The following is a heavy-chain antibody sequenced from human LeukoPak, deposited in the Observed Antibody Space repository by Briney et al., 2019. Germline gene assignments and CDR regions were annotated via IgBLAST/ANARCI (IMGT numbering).Heavy chain of an antibody. Sequence: PGGSLRLSCAASGFTFSSYAMSWVRQAPGKGLEWVSAISGSGGSTYYADSVKGRFTISRDNSKNTLYLQMNSLRAEDTAVYYCAKDIGGPQQTYYDFWSGTTYYYYYMDVWGKGTTVTVSS. D-gene: IGHD3-3*01. J-gene: IGHJ6*03. CDR3: AKDIGGPQQTYYDFWSGTTYYYYYMDV. CDR2: ISGSGGST. V-gene: IGHV3-23*01. CDR1: GFTFSSYA.